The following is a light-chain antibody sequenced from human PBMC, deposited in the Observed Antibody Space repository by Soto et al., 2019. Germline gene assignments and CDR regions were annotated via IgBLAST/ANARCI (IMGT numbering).Light chain of an antibody. V-gene: IGKV3-20*01. CDR2: AAS. J-gene: IGKJ2*01. CDR3: QQYGSSSYT. Sequence: EIVLTQSPGTLSLSPGERATLSCRASQSISSSYLAWYQQKPDQAPSLLIYAASSRATGIPDRFSGSGSGTDFTLTISRLEPEDFAVYYCQQYGSSSYTFGQGTQLEIK. CDR1: QSISSSY.